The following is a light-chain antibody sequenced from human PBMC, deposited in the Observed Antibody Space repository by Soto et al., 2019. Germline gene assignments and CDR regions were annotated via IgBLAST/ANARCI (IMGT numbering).Light chain of an antibody. V-gene: IGKV1-5*03. CDR2: KAS. Sequence: DIQMTQSPSTLSASVGDRVTITCRASQSISSWLAWYQQKPGKAPKLLIYKASSLESGVPSRFSGSGSGTEFTLTISRLQPDDFAPYYCQQCNSYPFTFGPGTKVDIK. CDR1: QSISSW. J-gene: IGKJ3*01. CDR3: QQCNSYPFT.